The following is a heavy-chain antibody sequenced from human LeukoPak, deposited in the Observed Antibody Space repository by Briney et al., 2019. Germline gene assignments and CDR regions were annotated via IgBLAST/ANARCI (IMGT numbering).Heavy chain of an antibody. Sequence: SETLSLTCTVSGGSISSYHWSWVRQPPGKGLEYIGYIYYSGSTNYNPSLKSRVTISVDTSKNQFSLKLSSVTAADTAVYYCAREKGDDNSGYYYNWFDPWGQGTLVTVSS. CDR2: IYYSGST. V-gene: IGHV4-59*01. J-gene: IGHJ5*02. CDR3: AREKGDDNSGYYYNWFDP. CDR1: GGSISSYH. D-gene: IGHD3-22*01.